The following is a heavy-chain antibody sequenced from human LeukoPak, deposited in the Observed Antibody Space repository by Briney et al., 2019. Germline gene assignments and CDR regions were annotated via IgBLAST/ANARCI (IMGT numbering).Heavy chain of an antibody. CDR2: ISGSGGST. CDR1: GFAFSTYA. V-gene: IGHV3-23*01. Sequence: GGSLRLSCAASGFAFSTYAMSWVRQAPGRGLEWVSTISGSGGSTYYADSVKGRFTISRDNSKDTLYLQMNTLRGEDTAVYYCAKDQRRSAGLEPVYGMDVWGQGTTVTVSS. CDR3: AKDQRRSAGLEPVYGMDV. J-gene: IGHJ6*02. D-gene: IGHD1-1*01.